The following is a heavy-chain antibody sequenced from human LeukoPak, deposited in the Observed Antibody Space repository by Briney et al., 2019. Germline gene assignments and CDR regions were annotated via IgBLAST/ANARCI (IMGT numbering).Heavy chain of an antibody. Sequence: SETLSLTCTVSSDSISSYYWSWIRQPPGKGLEWIGYMSYSGSTNYNPSLKSRVTISVDTSKNQFSLKLSSVTAADTAVYYCARDDHYYDSSGYSDAFDIWGQGTMVTVSS. V-gene: IGHV4-59*12. D-gene: IGHD3-22*01. J-gene: IGHJ3*02. CDR3: ARDDHYYDSSGYSDAFDI. CDR1: SDSISSYY. CDR2: MSYSGST.